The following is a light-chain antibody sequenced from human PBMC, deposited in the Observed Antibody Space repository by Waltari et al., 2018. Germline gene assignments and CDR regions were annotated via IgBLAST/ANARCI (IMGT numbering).Light chain of an antibody. CDR3: QHYVRLPAT. J-gene: IGKJ1*01. CDR1: QSISKS. V-gene: IGKV3-20*01. Sequence: ELMLTQSPGTLSLSPGERATLSCKASQSISKSLAWYQQKTGQAPRLLIYHASRRATGIPDSFSGSGSETDFSLTISRLEPEDFAVYYCQHYVRLPATFGQGTNVEIK. CDR2: HAS.